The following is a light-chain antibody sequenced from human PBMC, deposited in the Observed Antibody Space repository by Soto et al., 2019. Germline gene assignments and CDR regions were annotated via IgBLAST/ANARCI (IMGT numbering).Light chain of an antibody. CDR1: PGVDRY. V-gene: IGKV3-11*01. CDR3: QHRRDSPPG. J-gene: IGKJ3*01. Sequence: EIVLKQSPATLSLSPGETATLSCRASPGVDRYLAWYQQKVGKSPRLIIYDTSNRATGVPPRFSGSGYGTDFTLTITRLQPEDYALYFCQHRRDSPPGFGPGTRVEIK. CDR2: DTS.